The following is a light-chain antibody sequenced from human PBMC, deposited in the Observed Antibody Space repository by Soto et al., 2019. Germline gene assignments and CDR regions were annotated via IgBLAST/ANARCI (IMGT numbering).Light chain of an antibody. CDR1: SSDVGDYNY. CDR2: EVS. Sequence: QSALTQPASVSGSPGQSITISCTGTSSDVGDYNYVSWYQQHPGKAPKLMIYEVSNRPSGVSNRFSGSKSGNTASLTISGLQAEDEAAYYCSSYTSSSTLVFGGGTKVTVL. V-gene: IGLV2-14*01. J-gene: IGLJ2*01. CDR3: SSYTSSSTLV.